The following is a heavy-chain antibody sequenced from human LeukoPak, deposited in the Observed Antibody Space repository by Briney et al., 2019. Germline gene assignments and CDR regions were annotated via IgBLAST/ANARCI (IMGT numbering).Heavy chain of an antibody. J-gene: IGHJ4*02. D-gene: IGHD3-9*01. CDR2: ISGSGGNT. V-gene: IGHV3-23*01. CDR3: AKGDASPVHLLTGH. CDR1: GSTLSSYA. Sequence: GGSRRLSCAASGSTLSSYAMTWVRQAPGKGLEWVTGISGSGGNTYYADSVKGRFTISRDNSKNTLYLQMNSLRAEDTAVYYCAKGDASPVHLLTGHWGQGTLVTVSS.